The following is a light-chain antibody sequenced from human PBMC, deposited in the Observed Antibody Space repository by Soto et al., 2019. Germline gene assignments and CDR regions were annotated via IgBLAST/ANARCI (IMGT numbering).Light chain of an antibody. Sequence: QSALTQPPSASGSPGQSVTISCTGTTGDVGGYDYVSWYQQHPGKAPKLIIYEVNKRPSGVPYRFSGSKSGNTASLTVSGLQAEDEADYYCSSYADNNSLLFGGGTKLTVL. V-gene: IGLV2-8*01. CDR1: TGDVGGYDY. CDR2: EVN. CDR3: SSYADNNSLL. J-gene: IGLJ3*02.